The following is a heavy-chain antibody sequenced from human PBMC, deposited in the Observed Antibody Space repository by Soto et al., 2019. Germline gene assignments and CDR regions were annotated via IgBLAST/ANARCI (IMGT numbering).Heavy chain of an antibody. CDR2: IYYSGNT. CDR3: ASFVGLLWGGVSPAESWGSYYFDN. CDR1: GDSITSGDYY. V-gene: IGHV4-30-4*01. D-gene: IGHD2-8*01. Sequence: VQLQESGPGLVKPSQTLSLTCTVSGDSITSGDYYWSWIRQPPGKGLEWIGYIYYSGNTNYNPSLKSRVIMSVDTSKNQFSLMLTSVTAADTAVYYCASFVGLLWGGVSPAESWGSYYFDNWGQGTLVTVSS. J-gene: IGHJ4*02.